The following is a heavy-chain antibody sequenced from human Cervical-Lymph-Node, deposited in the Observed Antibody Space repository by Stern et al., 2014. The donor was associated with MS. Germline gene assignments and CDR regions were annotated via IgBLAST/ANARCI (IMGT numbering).Heavy chain of an antibody. CDR1: GGSINSAGHY. V-gene: IGHV4-31*01. CDR3: ARDLDDDTLTGYYHWYFDL. J-gene: IGHJ2*01. CDR2: IYYRGST. Sequence: QLQLQESGPGLVKPSQTLSLTCTVSGGSINSAGHYWTWIRQHPGKGLEWIGYIYYRGSTYYNTSLNSLITIYADKSKNQFSLKLTSVTAADTALYYCARDLDDDTLTGYYHWYFDLWGRGTLVTVSS. D-gene: IGHD3-9*01.